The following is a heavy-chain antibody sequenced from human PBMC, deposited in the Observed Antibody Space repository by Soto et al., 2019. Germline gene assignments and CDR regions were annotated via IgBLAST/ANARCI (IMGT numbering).Heavy chain of an antibody. V-gene: IGHV1-2*04. J-gene: IGHJ6*02. D-gene: IGHD6-13*01. CDR2: INPNSGGT. CDR1: GYTFTGYY. CDR3: ARDGSIAAAMYYYYYGMDV. Sequence: ASVKVSCKASGYTFTGYYMHWVRQAPGQGLEWMGWINPNSGGTNYAQKFQGWVTMTRDTSISTAYMELSRLRSDDTAVYYCARDGSIAAAMYYYYYGMDVWGQGTTVTVSS.